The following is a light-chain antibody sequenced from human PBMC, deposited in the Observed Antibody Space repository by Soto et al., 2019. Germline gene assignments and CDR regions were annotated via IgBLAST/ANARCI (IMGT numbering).Light chain of an antibody. V-gene: IGKV4-1*01. CDR3: QQYYGSPPRT. CDR2: WAS. CDR1: QSVLYSSNNKNY. Sequence: DIVMTQSPDSLAVSLDERATINCKSSQSVLYSSNNKNYLAWYQQKPGQPPKLLISWASTRESGVPDRFSGSGSGTDFTLTISSLQAEDVAVYYCQQYYGSPPRTF. J-gene: IGKJ1*01.